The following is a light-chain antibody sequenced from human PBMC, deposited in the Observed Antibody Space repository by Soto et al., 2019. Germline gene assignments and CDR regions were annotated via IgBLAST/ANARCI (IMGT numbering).Light chain of an antibody. CDR1: QSVGTN. CDR3: QQYNSSPQT. V-gene: IGKV3-15*01. Sequence: ERVMTQSPVTLSVSPGESVTLSCRASQSVGTNLAWYQQKPGQAPSLLIYGVSTRSTGIPTRFSGSGSGRQFSLTISSRQSKDFAVYYCQQYNSSPQTLGQGTKVEIK. J-gene: IGKJ1*01. CDR2: GVS.